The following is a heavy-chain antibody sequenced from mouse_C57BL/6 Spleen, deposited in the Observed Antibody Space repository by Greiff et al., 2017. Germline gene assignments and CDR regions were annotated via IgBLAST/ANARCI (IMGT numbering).Heavy chain of an antibody. CDR3: ARRGSSYGDFDY. Sequence: QVQLQQPGAELVMPGASVKLSCKASGYTFTSYWMHWVKQRPGQGLEWIGEIDPSDSYTNYNQKFKGKSTLPVDKSSSTAYMQLSSLTSEDSAVYYCARRGSSYGDFDYWGQGTTLTGSS. CDR1: GYTFTSYW. CDR2: IDPSDSYT. D-gene: IGHD1-1*01. J-gene: IGHJ2*01. V-gene: IGHV1-69*01.